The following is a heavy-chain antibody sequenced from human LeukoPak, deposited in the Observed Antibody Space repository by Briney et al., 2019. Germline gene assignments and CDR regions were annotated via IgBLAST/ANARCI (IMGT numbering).Heavy chain of an antibody. V-gene: IGHV3-30*04. CDR2: ISYDGSNK. D-gene: IGHD5-18*01. Sequence: GGSLRLSCAASGFTLSSYAMHWVRQAPGKGLEWVAVISYDGSNKYYADSVKGRFTISRDNSKNTLYLQMNSLRAEDTAVYYCARSPGYSYGYDYYYGMDVWGQGTTVTVSS. CDR3: ARSPGYSYGYDYYYGMDV. CDR1: GFTLSSYA. J-gene: IGHJ6*02.